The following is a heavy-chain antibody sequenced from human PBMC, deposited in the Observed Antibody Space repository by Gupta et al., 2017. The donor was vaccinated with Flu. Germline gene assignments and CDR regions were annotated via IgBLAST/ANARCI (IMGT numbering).Heavy chain of an antibody. CDR3: AKGGRHNWNFDGDY. J-gene: IGHJ4*02. D-gene: IGHD1-7*01. V-gene: IGHV3-30*18. Sequence: QVQLVQSGGGVVLPGSSLRLSCAASGFIFSDYGMNWVRQVPGKGLEWMAVMSDDGSNQWYADSVRGRFTISRDNSENTLILQMNSLRRDDTAVYYCAKGGRHNWNFDGDYWGQGTLVTVSS. CDR2: MSDDGSNQ. CDR1: GFIFSDYG.